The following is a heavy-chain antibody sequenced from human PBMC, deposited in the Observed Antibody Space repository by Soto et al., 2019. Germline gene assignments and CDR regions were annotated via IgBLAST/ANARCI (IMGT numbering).Heavy chain of an antibody. CDR2: IRYDGSNI. Sequence: PGGSLRLSCAASGSIFRGYGMHWVRQAPGKGLEWVAVIRYDGSNINYADSVMGRFTISRDNSKNTLYLQMNSLRAEDTAVYYCARDLVVATINQGTCFDYWGQGTLVTVSS. J-gene: IGHJ4*02. CDR3: ARDLVVATINQGTCFDY. V-gene: IGHV3-30*02. D-gene: IGHD5-12*01. CDR1: GSIFRGYG.